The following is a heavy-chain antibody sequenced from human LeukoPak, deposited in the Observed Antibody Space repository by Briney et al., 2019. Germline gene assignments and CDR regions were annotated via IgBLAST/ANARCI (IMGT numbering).Heavy chain of an antibody. Sequence: PSETLSLTCTVSGGSISSYYWSWIRQPPGKGLEWIGYIYYSGSTNYNPSLKSRVTISVDTSKNQFSLKLSSVTAADTAVYYCARVTQFFPFVVVPAVNWYFDLWGGAPLVTVSS. CDR2: IYYSGST. CDR3: ARVTQFFPFVVVPAVNWYFDL. J-gene: IGHJ2*01. V-gene: IGHV4-59*01. CDR1: GGSISSYY. D-gene: IGHD2-2*01.